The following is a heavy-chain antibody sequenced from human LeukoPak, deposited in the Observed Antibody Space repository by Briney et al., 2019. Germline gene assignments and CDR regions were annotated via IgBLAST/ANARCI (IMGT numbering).Heavy chain of an antibody. CDR2: IYHSGST. Sequence: SGTLSLTYAVSGGSISSSYWWSWIRQPPGKGLEWIGEIYHSGSTNYNLSLKSRVTISVDKSKNQFSLKLNSVTAADTAVYYCARDYCTSTTCPNWFDPWGQGTLVTVSS. CDR3: ARDYCTSTTCPNWFDP. D-gene: IGHD2-2*01. J-gene: IGHJ5*02. CDR1: GGSISSSYW. V-gene: IGHV4-4*02.